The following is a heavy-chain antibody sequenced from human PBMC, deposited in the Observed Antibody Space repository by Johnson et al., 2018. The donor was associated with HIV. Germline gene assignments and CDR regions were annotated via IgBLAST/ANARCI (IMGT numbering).Heavy chain of an antibody. CDR1: GFTFSSYG. CDR2: IWYDGSNK. V-gene: IGHV3-33*03. D-gene: IGHD3-22*01. Sequence: QVQLVESGGGVVQPGRSLRLSCAASGFTFSSYGMYWVRQAPGKGLEWVAVIWYDGSNKYYVDSVKGRFTISRDNAKNSLYLQMNSLRAEDTALYYCAKGGYDSEDAFDIWGQGTMVTVSS. J-gene: IGHJ3*02. CDR3: AKGGYDSEDAFDI.